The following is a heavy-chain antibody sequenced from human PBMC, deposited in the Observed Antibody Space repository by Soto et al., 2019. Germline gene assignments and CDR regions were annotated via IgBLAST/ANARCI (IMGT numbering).Heavy chain of an antibody. J-gene: IGHJ5*02. V-gene: IGHV4-61*01. CDR1: GGSVSTDNFY. CDR2: VHSSGIT. CDR3: ARGLTMGQLPSHVDH. Sequence: SETLSLTCTVSGGSVSTDNFYWSWIRQPPGQGLEWFGYVHSSGITNYHPYLKRRVTISVDTFRNQFSLRPSSVTAADTAVYYCARGLTMGQLPSHVDHWGQGTLVTVSS. D-gene: IGHD3-16*01.